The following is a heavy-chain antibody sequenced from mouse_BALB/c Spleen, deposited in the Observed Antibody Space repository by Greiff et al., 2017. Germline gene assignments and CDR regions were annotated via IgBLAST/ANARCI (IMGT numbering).Heavy chain of an antibody. D-gene: IGHD1-1*01. V-gene: IGHV14-3*02. Sequence: VQLQQSGAELVKPGASVKLSCTASGFNIKDTYMHWVKQRPEQGLEWIGRIDPANGNTKYDPKFQGKATITADTSSNTAYLQLSSLTSEDTAFYYCARITTVGYWYFDVWGAGTTVTVSS. J-gene: IGHJ1*01. CDR3: ARITTVGYWYFDV. CDR1: GFNIKDTY. CDR2: IDPANGNT.